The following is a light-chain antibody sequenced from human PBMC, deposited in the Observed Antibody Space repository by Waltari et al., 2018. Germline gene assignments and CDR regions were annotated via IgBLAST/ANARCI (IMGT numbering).Light chain of an antibody. CDR2: DAS. Sequence: EIMLTQSPGTLSLSPGERANLSCRTSQSFSRSLAWYQLKPGQAPRLLIYDASSRATGIPDRCSGSGSGTDFSLTISRLEPEDSAVYYCQHYRNLPVSFGQGTKVEIK. CDR3: QHYRNLPVS. J-gene: IGKJ1*01. V-gene: IGKV3-20*01. CDR1: QSFSRS.